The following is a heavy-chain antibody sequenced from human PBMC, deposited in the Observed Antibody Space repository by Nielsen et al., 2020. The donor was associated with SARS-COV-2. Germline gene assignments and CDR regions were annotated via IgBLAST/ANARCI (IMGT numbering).Heavy chain of an antibody. CDR3: ARDPGYCSSTSCYVAYGAYYYYGMDV. Sequence: ALVKVSCKASGYTFTGYYMHWVRQAPGQGLEWMGRINPNSGGTNYAQKFQGRVTMTRDTSISTAYMELSRLRSDDTAVYYCARDPGYCSSTSCYVAYGAYYYYGMDVWGQGTTVTVSS. V-gene: IGHV1-2*06. CDR1: GYTFTGYY. CDR2: INPNSGGT. J-gene: IGHJ6*02. D-gene: IGHD2-2*01.